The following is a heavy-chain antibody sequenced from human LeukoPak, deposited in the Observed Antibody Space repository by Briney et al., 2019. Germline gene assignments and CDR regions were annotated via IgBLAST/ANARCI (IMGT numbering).Heavy chain of an antibody. Sequence: PGGSLRLSCAASGFTFSSYAMHWVRQAPGKGLEWVAVIWYDGSNKYYADSVKGRFTISRDNAKNSLYLQMNSLRAEDTAVYYCARGLTMGHFGGQGTLVTVSS. CDR2: IWYDGSNK. CDR1: GFTFSSYA. CDR3: ARGLTMGHF. D-gene: IGHD4/OR15-4a*01. V-gene: IGHV3-33*08. J-gene: IGHJ1*01.